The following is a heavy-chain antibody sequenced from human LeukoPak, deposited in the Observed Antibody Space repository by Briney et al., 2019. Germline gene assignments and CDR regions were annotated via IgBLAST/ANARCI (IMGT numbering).Heavy chain of an antibody. CDR2: ISSSGTTI. Sequence: GGSLRLSCAASGFTFSSYEMIWVRQAPGKGLEWISYISSSGTTIYYADSVRGRFTISRDNAKNSLYLQMNSLRAEDTAVYYCARDLLTGSGWFDPWGQGTLVTVSS. D-gene: IGHD1-14*01. CDR1: GFTFSSYE. J-gene: IGHJ5*02. V-gene: IGHV3-48*03. CDR3: ARDLLTGSGWFDP.